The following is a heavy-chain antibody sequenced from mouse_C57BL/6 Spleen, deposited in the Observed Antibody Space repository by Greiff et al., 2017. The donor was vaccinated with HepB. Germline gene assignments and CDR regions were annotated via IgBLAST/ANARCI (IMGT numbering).Heavy chain of an antibody. CDR2: SYPGDGET. D-gene: IGHD1-1*01. J-gene: IGHJ2*01. CDR3: ARPDYGSSYFDY. Sequence: VQLQQSGAELVKPGASVKISCKASGYAFSSHWMNWVKQRPGKGRERIGQSYPGDGETNYNGKFKGKATLTADKSPSTAYMQSSSLTSEDSAVYFCARPDYGSSYFDYWGQGTTLTVSS. V-gene: IGHV1-80*01. CDR1: GYAFSSHW.